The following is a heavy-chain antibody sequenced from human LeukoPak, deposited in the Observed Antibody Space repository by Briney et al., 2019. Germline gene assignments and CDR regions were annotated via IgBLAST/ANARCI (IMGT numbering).Heavy chain of an antibody. CDR3: ARDYCSSTSCLFDY. CDR1: GYTFTGYY. Sequence: ASVKVSCKASGYTFTGYYMHWVRQAPGQGLEWMGRINPNSGDTNYAQKFQGRVTMTRDTSISTAYVELSRLRSDDTAVYYCARDYCSSTSCLFDYWGQGTLVTVSS. CDR2: INPNSGDT. V-gene: IGHV1-2*06. J-gene: IGHJ4*02. D-gene: IGHD2-2*01.